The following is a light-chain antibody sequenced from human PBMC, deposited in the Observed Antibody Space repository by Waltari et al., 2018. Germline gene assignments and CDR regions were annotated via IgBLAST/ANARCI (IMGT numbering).Light chain of an antibody. V-gene: IGKV1-39*01. CDR1: QSISSY. CDR2: AAS. Sequence: DIQMTQSPSSLSASVGDRVTITCRASQSISSYLNWYQQKPGKAPKLLIYAASSLQSGVPSRFSGRGSGTDVTLTISSLQPEDFATYYCQQSYSTPPNTFGQGTKLEI. CDR3: QQSYSTPPNT. J-gene: IGKJ2*01.